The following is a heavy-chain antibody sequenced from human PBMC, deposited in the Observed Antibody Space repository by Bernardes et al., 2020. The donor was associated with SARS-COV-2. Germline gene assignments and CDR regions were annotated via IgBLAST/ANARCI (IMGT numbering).Heavy chain of an antibody. CDR2: ISYDGRTI. CDR3: ARGSGNYYFDY. CDR1: GFSFSSYW. V-gene: IGHV3-74*01. D-gene: IGHD1-26*01. J-gene: IGHJ4*02. Sequence: RGSLRLSCAASGFSFSSYWMHWVRQAPGKGLVWVSRISYDGRTIDYADSVKGRFTISRDNARNTLYLEMNSLRAEDTAVYYCARGSGNYYFDYWGQGTLVTCSS.